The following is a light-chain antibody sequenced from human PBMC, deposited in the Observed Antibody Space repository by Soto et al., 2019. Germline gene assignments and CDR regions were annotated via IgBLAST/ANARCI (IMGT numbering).Light chain of an antibody. J-gene: IGKJ1*01. V-gene: IGKV1-39*01. Sequence: DIQMTQSPSSPSASVGDRVTITCRASQSITSKLNWYQQKPGKVPNLLIYAASSLQSGVPSRFSGSGSGTDFTLTISSLQPEDFATYYCQQSYRSPPTFGQGTKVDIK. CDR2: AAS. CDR1: QSITSK. CDR3: QQSYRSPPT.